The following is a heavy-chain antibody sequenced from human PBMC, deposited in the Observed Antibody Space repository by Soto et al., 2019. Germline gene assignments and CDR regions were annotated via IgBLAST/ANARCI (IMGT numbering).Heavy chain of an antibody. CDR1: GFTFSSYS. CDR3: ARDIRYCRGGSCYVVEESGPYGMDV. CDR2: ISSSSSTI. J-gene: IGHJ6*02. V-gene: IGHV3-48*02. D-gene: IGHD2-15*01. Sequence: EVQLVESGGGLVQPGGSLRLSCAASGFTFSSYSMNWVRQAPGKGLEWVSYISSSSSTIYYADAVKGRFTISRDNAKNSLYRQMNSLRDEDTAVYYCARDIRYCRGGSCYVVEESGPYGMDVWGQGTTVTVSS.